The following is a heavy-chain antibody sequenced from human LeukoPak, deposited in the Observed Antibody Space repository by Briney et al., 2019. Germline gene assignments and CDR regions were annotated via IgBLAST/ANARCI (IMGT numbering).Heavy chain of an antibody. CDR1: GFTFSSYS. CDR2: ISSSSSYI. CDR3: AKAKGSYGAKYYFDY. J-gene: IGHJ4*02. Sequence: PGGSLRLSCAASGFTFSSYSMNWVRQAPGKGLEWVSSISSSSSYIYYADSVKGRFTISRDNAKNSLYLQMNSLRAEDTAVYYCAKAKGSYGAKYYFDYWGQGTLVTVSS. V-gene: IGHV3-21*01. D-gene: IGHD4/OR15-4a*01.